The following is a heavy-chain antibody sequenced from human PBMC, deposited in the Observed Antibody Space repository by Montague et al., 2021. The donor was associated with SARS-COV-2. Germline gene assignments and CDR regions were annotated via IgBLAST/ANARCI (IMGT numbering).Heavy chain of an antibody. CDR1: GGSTSPYY. V-gene: IGHV4-59*12. D-gene: IGHD3-22*01. CDR2: TSYSGST. Sequence: SETLSLTCTVSGGSTSPYYWSWIRQSPGKGLECIGYTSYSGSTDYNPSLKSRVTISVDTSKNQFSLKVSSVTAADTAVYYCARERSADYYDGSGYHSYKYGMDVWGQGTTVTVSS. J-gene: IGHJ6*02. CDR3: ARERSADYYDGSGYHSYKYGMDV.